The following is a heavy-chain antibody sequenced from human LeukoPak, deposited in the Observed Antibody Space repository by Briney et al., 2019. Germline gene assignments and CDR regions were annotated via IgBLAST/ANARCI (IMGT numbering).Heavy chain of an antibody. D-gene: IGHD2-2*01. CDR1: GFTFTDEY. CDR3: ARDPKSQLLLDY. Sequence: ASVKVSCKSSGFTFTDEYIHWVRQAPGEGLEWMGWINPYSGAINYAQKFQGRVTLTRDTSISTAYMELSRLTSGDTAVYYCARDPKSQLLLDYWGQGTLVTVSS. CDR2: INPYSGAI. V-gene: IGHV1-2*02. J-gene: IGHJ4*02.